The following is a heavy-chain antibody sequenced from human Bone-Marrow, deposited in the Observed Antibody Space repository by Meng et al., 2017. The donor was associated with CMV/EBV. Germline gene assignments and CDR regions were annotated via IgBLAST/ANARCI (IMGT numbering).Heavy chain of an antibody. D-gene: IGHD3-3*01. CDR1: GGTFSSYA. Sequence: ASVKVSCKASGGTFSSYAISWVRQATGQGIEWMGWMNPNSGNTGDAQKFQGRITMTRDTSTSTAYMELSSLTSEDTAVYFCARGGGTVRFLEWLNYWGQGTRVTVSS. V-gene: IGHV1-8*02. CDR2: MNPNSGNT. CDR3: ARGGGTVRFLEWLNY. J-gene: IGHJ4*02.